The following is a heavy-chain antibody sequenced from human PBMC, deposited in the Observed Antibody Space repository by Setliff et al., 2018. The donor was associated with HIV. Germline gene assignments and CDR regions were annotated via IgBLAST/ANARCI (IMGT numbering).Heavy chain of an antibody. J-gene: IGHJ4*02. D-gene: IGHD3-10*01. CDR1: GGSISSGDYY. CDR2: ISYSGST. Sequence: PSETLSLTCTVSGGSISSGDYYWSWIRQPPGKGLEWIGYISYSGSTYSNPSLKSRVTISVDTSKNQFSLKLSSVTAADTAVYYCARELLRSWDGSENSYKPYDFDYWGQGTLVTVSS. CDR3: ARELLRSWDGSENSYKPYDFDY. V-gene: IGHV4-30-4*08.